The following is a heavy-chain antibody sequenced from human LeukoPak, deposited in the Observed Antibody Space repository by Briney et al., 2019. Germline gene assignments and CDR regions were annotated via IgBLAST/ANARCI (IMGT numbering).Heavy chain of an antibody. CDR3: ARAEGSCSGSTCFSY. J-gene: IGHJ4*02. V-gene: IGHV7-4-1*02. CDR2: INTDSGNP. CDR1: GYSFNSQG. D-gene: IGHD2-15*01. Sequence: ASVKVSCKASGYSFNSQGMNWVRQAPGQGLEWMGWINTDSGNPTYAQGFTGRFVFSLDSSVSTAYLHISSLKAEDTAVYYCARAEGSCSGSTCFSYWGQGTLVTVSS.